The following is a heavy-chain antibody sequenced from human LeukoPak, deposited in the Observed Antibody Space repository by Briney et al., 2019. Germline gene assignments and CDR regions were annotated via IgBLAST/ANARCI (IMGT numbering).Heavy chain of an antibody. Sequence: GGSLRLSCAASGFTFSSYAMSWVRQAPGKGLEWVSAISGSGGSTYYADSVKGRFTISRDNSKNTLYLQMNGLRAEDTAVYYCAKSSGSYYETNAFDIWGQGTMVTVSS. CDR1: GFTFSSYA. J-gene: IGHJ3*02. D-gene: IGHD1-26*01. CDR2: ISGSGGST. V-gene: IGHV3-23*01. CDR3: AKSSGSYYETNAFDI.